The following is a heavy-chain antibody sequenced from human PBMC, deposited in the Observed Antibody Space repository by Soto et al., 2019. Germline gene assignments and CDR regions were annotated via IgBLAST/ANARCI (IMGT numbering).Heavy chain of an antibody. CDR1: GGTFSSYA. V-gene: IGHV1-69*13. CDR3: ARDGYGYNPAPFDY. D-gene: IGHD5-18*01. Sequence: SVKVSCKASGGTFSSYAISWVRQAPGQGLEWMGGIIPIFGTANYAQKFQGRVTITADESTSTAYMELSSLRSEDTAVYYCARDGYGYNPAPFDYWGQGTLVTVSS. CDR2: IIPIFGTA. J-gene: IGHJ4*02.